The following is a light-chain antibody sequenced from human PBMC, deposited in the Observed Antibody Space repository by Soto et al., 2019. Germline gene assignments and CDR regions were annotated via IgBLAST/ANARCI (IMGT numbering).Light chain of an antibody. J-gene: IGLJ1*01. V-gene: IGLV2-8*01. CDR1: SSDVGDYNF. CDR3: CSYAGNHIYV. CDR2: EVT. Sequence: QSALTQPPSASGSPGQSVAISCTGTSSDVGDYNFVSWYQQHPGKAPKLIIYEVTKRPSGVPDRFSGSKSGNTASLTVSGLQGDDEADYYCCSYAGNHIYVFGTGIKVTVL.